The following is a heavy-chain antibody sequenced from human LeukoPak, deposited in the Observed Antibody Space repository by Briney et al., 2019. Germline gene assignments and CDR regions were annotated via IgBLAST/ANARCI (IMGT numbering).Heavy chain of an antibody. V-gene: IGHV1-2*02. J-gene: IGHJ4*02. CDR1: GYTFTGYY. D-gene: IGHD3-10*01. Sequence: ASVKVSCKAPGYTFTGYYMHWVRQAPGQGLEWMGWINPNSGGTNYAQKFQGRVTMTRDTSISTAYMELSRLRSDDTAVYYCAREVALLWFGEWLGDFDYWGQGTLVTVSS. CDR3: AREVALLWFGEWLGDFDY. CDR2: INPNSGGT.